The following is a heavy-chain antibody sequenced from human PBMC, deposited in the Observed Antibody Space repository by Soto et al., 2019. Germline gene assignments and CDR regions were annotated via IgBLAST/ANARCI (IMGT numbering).Heavy chain of an antibody. J-gene: IGHJ5*02. CDR3: ARDEGAAYYDILTGYYSIGFDP. Sequence: SVKVSCKASGGTFSSYAISWVRQAPGQGLEWMGGIIPIFGTANYAQKFQGRVTITADESTSTAYMELSSLRSEDTAVYYCARDEGAAYYDILTGYYSIGFDPWGQGTLVTVSS. V-gene: IGHV1-69*13. CDR2: IIPIFGTA. D-gene: IGHD3-9*01. CDR1: GGTFSSYA.